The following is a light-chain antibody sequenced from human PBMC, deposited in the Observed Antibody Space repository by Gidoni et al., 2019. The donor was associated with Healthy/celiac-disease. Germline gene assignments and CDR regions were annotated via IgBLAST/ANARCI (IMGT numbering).Light chain of an antibody. CDR1: SSDVGGYNY. V-gene: IGLV2-11*01. J-gene: IGLJ2*01. CDR3: CSYAGSYTVV. Sequence: QSALTQPRSVSGSPGQSVTISCTGTSSDVGGYNYVAWYQQPPGKAPKLMISDVSKRPSGVPDRCSGSKSGNTASLTISGLQAEEEADYYCCSYAGSYTVVFGGGTKLTVL. CDR2: DVS.